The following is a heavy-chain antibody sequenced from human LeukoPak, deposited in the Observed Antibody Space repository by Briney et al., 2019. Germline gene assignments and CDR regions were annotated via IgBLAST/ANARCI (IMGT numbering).Heavy chain of an antibody. Sequence: GGSLRLSCAASGFTVSNNYMSWVRQAPGKGLEWVSLIDSGGSTYYADSVKGRFTISRDKSKNTLYLQMNSLRAEDTALYYCAKSSLGYGMDVWGQGTTVTVSS. V-gene: IGHV3-53*01. CDR1: GFTVSNNY. J-gene: IGHJ6*02. CDR2: IDSGGST. D-gene: IGHD7-27*01. CDR3: AKSSLGYGMDV.